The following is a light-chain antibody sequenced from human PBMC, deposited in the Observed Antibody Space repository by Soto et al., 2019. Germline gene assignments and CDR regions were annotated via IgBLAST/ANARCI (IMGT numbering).Light chain of an antibody. CDR2: DVR. CDR1: SIDVGGYNY. J-gene: IGLJ1*01. V-gene: IGLV2-11*01. Sequence: QSALTQPRSVSGSPGQSVTISCTGTSIDVGGYNYVSWYLQHPGTAPKLIIYDVRKQPSGVPDRFSGSESGNTASLTISGLQAEDEGDYYCCSYAGAFVYVFGTGTKVTVL. CDR3: CSYAGAFVYV.